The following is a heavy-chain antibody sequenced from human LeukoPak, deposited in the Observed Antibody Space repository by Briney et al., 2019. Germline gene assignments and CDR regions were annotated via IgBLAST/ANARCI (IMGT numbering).Heavy chain of an antibody. CDR2: ISSSVYYI. V-gene: IGHV3-21*01. Sequence: GGSLRLSCAAAGFTFSRYTMNWVRQSPGKLREWVSSISSSVYYIYYAESVKGRLTISRDNAKNSLYLQMNSLRAEDTAVYYCARDLVSRSNYWGQGTPVTVSS. CDR3: ARDLVSRSNY. J-gene: IGHJ4*02. CDR1: GFTFSRYT. D-gene: IGHD6-6*01.